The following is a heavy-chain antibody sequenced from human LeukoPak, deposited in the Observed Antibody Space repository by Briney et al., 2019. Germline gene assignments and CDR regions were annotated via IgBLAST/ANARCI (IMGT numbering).Heavy chain of an antibody. CDR1: GFTFDDYA. J-gene: IGHJ6*02. V-gene: IGHV3-9*01. D-gene: IGHD6-19*01. CDR2: ISWNSGSI. Sequence: GGSLRLSCAASGFTFDDYAMHWVRQAPGKGLEWVSGISWNSGSIGYVDSVKGRFTISRDNAKNSLYLQMNSLRAEDTAVYYCARSTRDYSSGWFIYHYYYGMDVWGQGTTVTVSS. CDR3: ARSTRDYSSGWFIYHYYYGMDV.